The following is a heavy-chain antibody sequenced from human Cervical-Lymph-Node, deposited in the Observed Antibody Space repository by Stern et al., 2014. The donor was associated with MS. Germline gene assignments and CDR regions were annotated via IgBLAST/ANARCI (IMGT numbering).Heavy chain of an antibody. V-gene: IGHV3-30*04. CDR1: GFVFRRYA. J-gene: IGHJ4*02. D-gene: IGHD1-26*01. CDR2: ISYDGRDK. Sequence: VQLVESGGGVVQPGRSLRLSCAASGFVFRRYALHWVRQAPGKGLEWVALISYDGRDKYYTDSVKGRFPVSRDNSNNSVDLEMNSLRLEDTAVYYCAKGGSGSYLDWGQGSLVTVSS. CDR3: AKGGSGSYLD.